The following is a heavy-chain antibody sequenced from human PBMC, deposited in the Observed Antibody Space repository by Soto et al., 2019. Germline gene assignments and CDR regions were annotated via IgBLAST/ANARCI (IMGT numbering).Heavy chain of an antibody. D-gene: IGHD2-8*01. Sequence: SGPTLVNPTQTLTLTCTFSGFSLSTSGVGVGWIRQPPGKALEWLALIYWDDDKRYSPSLKSRLTITKDTSKNQVVLTMTNMDTADKAPPCCAHNPGLGVNYWGQGTLITVSS. CDR3: AHNPGLGVNY. CDR2: IYWDDDK. V-gene: IGHV2-5*02. CDR1: GFSLSTSGVG. J-gene: IGHJ4*02.